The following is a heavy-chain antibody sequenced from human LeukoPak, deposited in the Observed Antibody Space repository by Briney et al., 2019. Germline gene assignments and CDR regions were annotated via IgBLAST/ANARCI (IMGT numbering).Heavy chain of an antibody. J-gene: IGHJ3*02. Sequence: GGSLRLSCTASGFTFSNYAMSWVRQAPGKGLEWVSGISGSGATTYYADSVKGRFTISRDNSNNTLFLQMISLRAEDTAVYYCAKYQQTGVFMITLGGVIAEDALDIWGQGTAVTVSS. V-gene: IGHV3-23*01. CDR3: AKYQQTGVFMITLGGVIAEDALDI. D-gene: IGHD3-16*02. CDR1: GFTFSNYA. CDR2: ISGSGATT.